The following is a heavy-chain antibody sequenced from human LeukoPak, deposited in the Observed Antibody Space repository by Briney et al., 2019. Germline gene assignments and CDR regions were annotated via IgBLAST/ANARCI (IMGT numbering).Heavy chain of an antibody. CDR3: ARGSYYEFWSGYAQMVLDY. V-gene: IGHV4-59*01. CDR1: GGSISSYY. Sequence: SETLSLTCTASGGSISSYYWSWIRQPPGKGLEWIAYIYYSGSTNYNPSLKSRVTISGDTSKNQFSLKLSSEIAADTAVYYCARGSYYEFWSGYAQMVLDYWGQGTLVTVSS. D-gene: IGHD3-3*01. J-gene: IGHJ4*02. CDR2: IYYSGST.